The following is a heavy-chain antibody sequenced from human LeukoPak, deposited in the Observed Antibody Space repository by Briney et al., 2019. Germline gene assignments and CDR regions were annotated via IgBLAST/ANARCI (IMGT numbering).Heavy chain of an antibody. Sequence: SDTLSLTCAVYGGSFGGYYWRWISHLPATALEWIGEINHSGSTNYNPSLKSRVTISVDTSKNQFSLKLSSVTAADTAVYYCARGGVVVIKSFDYWGQGTLVTVSS. J-gene: IGHJ4*02. D-gene: IGHD3-22*01. CDR2: INHSGST. CDR3: ARGGVVVIKSFDY. CDR1: GGSFGGYY. V-gene: IGHV4-34*01.